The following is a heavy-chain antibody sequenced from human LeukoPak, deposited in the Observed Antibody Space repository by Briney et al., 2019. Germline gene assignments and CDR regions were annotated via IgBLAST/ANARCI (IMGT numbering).Heavy chain of an antibody. CDR2: ISYSGST. V-gene: IGHV4-39*07. CDR3: ARRPSGFDP. J-gene: IGHJ5*02. CDR1: GGSISSSRYY. Sequence: SETLSLTCTVSGGSISSSRYYWGWIRQPPGKGLEWIGSISYSGSTYYNPSLKGRVTISVDTSKNQFSLKVSSVTAADTAVYYCARRPSGFDPWGQGTLVTVSS. D-gene: IGHD3-10*01.